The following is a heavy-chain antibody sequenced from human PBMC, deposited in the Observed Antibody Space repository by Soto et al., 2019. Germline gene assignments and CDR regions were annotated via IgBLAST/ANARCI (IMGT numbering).Heavy chain of an antibody. J-gene: IGHJ4*02. CDR2: IWYDRDNK. CDR1: GFSFSSYG. D-gene: IGHD6-19*01. CDR3: AREWGGSGWAFDY. V-gene: IGHV3-33*01. Sequence: GGSLRLSCAASGFSFSSYGMHWVRQAPGKGLEWVAFIWYDRDNKYYADSVKGRFTISRDNSKNTLYLQMSSLRAEDTAVYYCAREWGGSGWAFDYWGQGTVVTVSS.